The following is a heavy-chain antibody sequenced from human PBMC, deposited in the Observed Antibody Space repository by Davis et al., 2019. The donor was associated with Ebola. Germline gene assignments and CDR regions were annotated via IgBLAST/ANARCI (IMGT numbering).Heavy chain of an antibody. V-gene: IGHV4-31*03. J-gene: IGHJ4*02. Sequence: MPSETLSLTCTVSGGSISSGGYYWSWIRQHPGKGLEWIGYIYYSGSTYYNPSLKSRVTISVDTSKNQFSLKLSSVTAAGTAVYYCARGRSYPSYYFDYWGQGTLVTVSS. CDR1: GGSISSGGYY. CDR2: IYYSGST. CDR3: ARGRSYPSYYFDY.